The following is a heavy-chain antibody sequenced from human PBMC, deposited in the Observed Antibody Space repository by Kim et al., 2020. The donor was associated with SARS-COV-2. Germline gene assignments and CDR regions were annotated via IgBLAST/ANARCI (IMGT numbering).Heavy chain of an antibody. Sequence: GSLRLSCAASGVSVSSNYLTWVRQAPGKGLEWVSLFYSGYYTYYADSVKGRFTISRDDSKNTLYLQMSNLRVDDTAVYFCARGPSPWFFDHWGQGTLVT. CDR3: ARGPSPWFFDH. D-gene: IGHD3-9*01. V-gene: IGHV3-53*01. J-gene: IGHJ4*02. CDR1: GVSVSSNY. CDR2: FYSGYYT.